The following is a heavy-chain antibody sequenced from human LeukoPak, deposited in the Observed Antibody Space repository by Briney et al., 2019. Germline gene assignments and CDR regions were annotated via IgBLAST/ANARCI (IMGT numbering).Heavy chain of an antibody. V-gene: IGHV4-59*08. D-gene: IGHD3-3*01. CDR1: GGSISSYY. Sequence: KASETLSLTCTVSGGSISSYYWSWIRQPPGKGLEWIGYIYYSGSTNYNPSLKSRVTISVDTSKNQFSLKLSSVTAADTAVYYCARQPYDFWSGYYRFDYWGQGTLVTVSS. J-gene: IGHJ4*02. CDR3: ARQPYDFWSGYYRFDY. CDR2: IYYSGST.